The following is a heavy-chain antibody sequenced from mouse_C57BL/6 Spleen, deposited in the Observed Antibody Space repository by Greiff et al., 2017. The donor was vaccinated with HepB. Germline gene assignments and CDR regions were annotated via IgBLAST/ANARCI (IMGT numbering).Heavy chain of an antibody. V-gene: IGHV1-15*01. J-gene: IGHJ1*03. CDR3: TRGGSWDEYFDV. CDR1: GYTFTDYE. Sequence: VQLQQSGAELVRPGASVTLSCKASGYTFTDYEMHWVKQTPVHGLEWIGAIDPETGGTAYNQKFKGKAILTADKSSSTAYMELRSLTSEDSAVYYCTRGGSWDEYFDVWGTGTTGTVSS. CDR2: IDPETGGT. D-gene: IGHD4-1*01.